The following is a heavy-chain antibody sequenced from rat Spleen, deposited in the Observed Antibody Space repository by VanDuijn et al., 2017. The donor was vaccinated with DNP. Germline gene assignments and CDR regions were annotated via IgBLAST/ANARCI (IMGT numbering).Heavy chain of an antibody. CDR1: GFSLTSYS. V-gene: IGHV2-34*01. CDR2: MWYDGDT. Sequence: QVQLKESGPGLVQPSETLSLTCTVSGFSLTSYSVSWVRQPSGKGPEWMGRMWYDGDTAYNSALKSRLTIIKDTSKSQVFLKMNSLQTEDTATYYCASTLVNYGTYGYYAMDAWGQGTSVTVSS. J-gene: IGHJ4*01. D-gene: IGHD1-3*01. CDR3: ASTLVNYGTYGYYAMDA.